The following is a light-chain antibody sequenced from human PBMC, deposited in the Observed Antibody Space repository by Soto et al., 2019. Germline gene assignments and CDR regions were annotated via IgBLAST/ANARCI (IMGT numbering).Light chain of an antibody. CDR2: TDY. J-gene: IGLJ2*01. V-gene: IGLV1-44*01. Sequence: QPVLTQPPSTSGTPGQRVTISCSGSSSNVGINAVHWYQQFPGTAPRLLIYTDYQRPSGVPGRFSGSKSGTSASLAISGLQSEDEADYYCAAWDDSLGGLVFGGGTKVTV. CDR1: SSNVGINA. CDR3: AAWDDSLGGLV.